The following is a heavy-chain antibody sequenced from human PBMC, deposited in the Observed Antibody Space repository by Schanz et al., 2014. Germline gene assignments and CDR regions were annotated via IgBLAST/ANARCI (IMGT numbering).Heavy chain of an antibody. V-gene: IGHV1-2*06. CDR1: GYTFTGYS. CDR2: INPNSGGT. Sequence: QVQLVQSGADVKKPGASVKVSCKASGYTFTGYSMHWVRQAPGQGLEWMGRINPNSGGTNHAQKFQGRVTMTRDTSISTVYMELTRLTFDDTAIYYCARDSDVSKYNLFDSWGQGTLVTVSS. J-gene: IGHJ5*01. CDR3: ARDSDVSKYNLFDS.